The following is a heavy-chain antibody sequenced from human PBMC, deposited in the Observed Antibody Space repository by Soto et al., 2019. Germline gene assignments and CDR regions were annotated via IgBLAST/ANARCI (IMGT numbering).Heavy chain of an antibody. D-gene: IGHD3-10*01. CDR3: ALTYYRSGTHPGY. CDR1: GYSFTIYW. Sequence: GESLKISCKGSGYSFTIYWISWVRQMPGKGLEWMGRIDPSDSYTNYSPSFQGHVTISADKSISTAYLQWSSLKASDTAMYYCALTYYRSGTHPGYWGQGTLVTVSS. J-gene: IGHJ4*02. V-gene: IGHV5-10-1*01. CDR2: IDPSDSYT.